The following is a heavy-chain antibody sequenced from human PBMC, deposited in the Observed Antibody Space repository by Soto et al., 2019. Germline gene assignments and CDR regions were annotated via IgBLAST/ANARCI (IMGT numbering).Heavy chain of an antibody. CDR2: IIPLFGTP. D-gene: IGHD3-10*01. Sequence: QVQLVQSGAEVKKPGSSVKVSCKASGGIFSTYAICWLRQAPGQGLEWMGGIIPLFGTPNYAQRFQGRVTITADESTLTAYMELSRLRSDDTAVYYCARDLDDYGSWNYYNRIDFWGQGTLVTVSA. V-gene: IGHV1-69*01. J-gene: IGHJ4*02. CDR1: GGIFSTYA. CDR3: ARDLDDYGSWNYYNRIDF.